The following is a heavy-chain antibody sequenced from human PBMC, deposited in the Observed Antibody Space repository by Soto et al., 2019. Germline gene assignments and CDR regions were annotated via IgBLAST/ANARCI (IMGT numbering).Heavy chain of an antibody. D-gene: IGHD1-26*01. CDR3: ARDPSGRPSGYYGMDV. J-gene: IGHJ6*02. CDR2: IWYDGSNK. CDR1: GFTLSSYG. Sequence: QVQLVESGGGVVQPGRSLRLSCAASGFTLSSYGMHWVRQAPGKGLEWVAVIWYDGSNKYYADSVKARFTISRDNSKNTLYLQMNSLRAEDTAVYYCARDPSGRPSGYYGMDVWGQGTTVTVSS. V-gene: IGHV3-33*01.